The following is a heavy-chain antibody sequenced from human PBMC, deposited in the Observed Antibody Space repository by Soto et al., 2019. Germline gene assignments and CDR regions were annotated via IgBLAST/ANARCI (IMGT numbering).Heavy chain of an antibody. D-gene: IGHD3-10*01. CDR1: GSANSSSSYY. J-gene: IGHJ4*02. V-gene: IGHV4-39*01. CDR2: IYYSGST. CDR3: ARRITMVRGAFDY. Sequence: SVTLSLTFTGSGSANSSSSYYLGWIRYPLGKALEWIGSIYYSGSTYYNPSLKSRVTISVDTSKNQFSLKLSSVTAADTAVYYCARRITMVRGAFDYWGQGTLVTAPQ.